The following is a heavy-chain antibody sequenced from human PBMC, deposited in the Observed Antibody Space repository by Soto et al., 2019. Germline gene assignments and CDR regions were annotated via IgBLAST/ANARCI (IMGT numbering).Heavy chain of an antibody. CDR1: GFTFSSYA. Sequence: EVQLLESGGGLVQPGGSLRLSCAASGFTFSSYAMRWVRQAPVKGLEWVSAISGSGDRTYYADSVKGRFTISRDNSKNTLYLQMNSLRAEATAVYYCARRGSGSYYDYWGQGTLVTVSS. CDR3: ARRGSGSYYDY. V-gene: IGHV3-23*01. J-gene: IGHJ4*02. D-gene: IGHD1-26*01. CDR2: ISGSGDRT.